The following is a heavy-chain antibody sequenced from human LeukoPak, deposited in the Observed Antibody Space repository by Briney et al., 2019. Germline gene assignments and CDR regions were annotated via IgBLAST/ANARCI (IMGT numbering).Heavy chain of an antibody. V-gene: IGHV4-59*01. J-gene: IGHJ4*02. CDR2: SYYSGST. Sequence: SETLSLTCTVSGGSISTYYWSWIRQPPGMGLEWIGYSYYSGSTTHNPSLQSRVTISVDTSRNQFSLKLTSVTAADTAVYYCARAGGGYSFDYWGQGTLVTVSS. CDR1: GGSISTYY. CDR3: ARAGGGYSFDY. D-gene: IGHD5-18*01.